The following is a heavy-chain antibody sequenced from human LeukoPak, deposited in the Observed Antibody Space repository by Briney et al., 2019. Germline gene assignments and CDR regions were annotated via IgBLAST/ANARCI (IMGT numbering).Heavy chain of an antibody. J-gene: IGHJ4*02. V-gene: IGHV4-39*01. CDR1: GGSISSSSYY. CDR3: ARHYGRYYFDY. Sequence: PSETLSLTCTVSGGSISSSSYYWGWIRQPPGKGLEWIGSIYYSGSTYYNPSLKSRVTISVDTSKNQFSLKLSSVTAAVTAVYYCARHYGRYYFDYWGQGTLVTVSS. D-gene: IGHD3-10*01. CDR2: IYYSGST.